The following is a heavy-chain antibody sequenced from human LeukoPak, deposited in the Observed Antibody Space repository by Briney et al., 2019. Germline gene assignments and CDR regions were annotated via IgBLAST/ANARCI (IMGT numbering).Heavy chain of an antibody. CDR3: ARVRGNDYDRAFDI. V-gene: IGHV3-21*01. J-gene: IGHJ3*02. CDR1: GFTFSSYE. D-gene: IGHD4-17*01. CDR2: ISSSSSYI. Sequence: VGSLRLSCAASGFTFSSYEMNWVRQAPGKGLEWVSSISSSSSYIYYADSVKGRFTISRDNAKNSLYLQMNSLRAEDTAVYYCARVRGNDYDRAFDIWGQGTMGTVSS.